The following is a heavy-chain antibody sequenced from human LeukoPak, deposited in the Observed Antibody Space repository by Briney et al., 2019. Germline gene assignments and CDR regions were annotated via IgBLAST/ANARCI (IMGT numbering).Heavy chain of an antibody. D-gene: IGHD3-22*01. CDR3: ARHGLGYDSSGYYYDYYYGMDV. J-gene: IGHJ6*02. CDR1: GGSISSYY. CDR2: IYYSGST. Sequence: SETLSLTCTVSGGSISSYYWSWIRQPPGKGLEWIGYIYYSGSTNYNPSIKSRVTISVDTSKNQFSLKLSSVTAADTAVYYCARHGLGYDSSGYYYDYYYGMDVWGQGTTVTVSS. V-gene: IGHV4-59*08.